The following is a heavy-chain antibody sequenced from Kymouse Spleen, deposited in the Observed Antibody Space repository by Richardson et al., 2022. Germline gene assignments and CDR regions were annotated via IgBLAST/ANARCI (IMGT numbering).Heavy chain of an antibody. Sequence: EVQLVESGGGLVKPGGSLRLSCAASGFTFSNAWMSWVRQAPGKGLEWVGRIKSKTDGGTTDYAAPVKGRFTISRDDSKNTLYLQMNSLKTEDTAVYYCTTDRPSSSFFYFDYWGQGTLVTVSS. D-gene: IGHD6-6*01. CDR1: GFTFSNAW. CDR2: IKSKTDGGTT. V-gene: IGHV3-15*01. J-gene: IGHJ4*02. CDR3: TTDRPSSSFFYFDY.